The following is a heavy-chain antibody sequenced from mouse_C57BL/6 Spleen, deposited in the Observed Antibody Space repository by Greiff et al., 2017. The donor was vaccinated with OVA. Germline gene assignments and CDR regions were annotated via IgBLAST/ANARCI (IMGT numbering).Heavy chain of an antibody. CDR3: TPDSYNYAMDY. CDR1: GYTFTDYE. Sequence: EESGAELVRPGASVTLSCKASGYTFTDYEMHWVKQTPVHGLEWIGAIDPDTGGTAYNQKIKGKDILTADKSSSTGYMELRSLTSEDSAVDYCTPDSYNYAMDYWGQGTSVTVSS. V-gene: IGHV1-15*01. CDR2: IDPDTGGT. J-gene: IGHJ4*01. D-gene: IGHD2-12*01.